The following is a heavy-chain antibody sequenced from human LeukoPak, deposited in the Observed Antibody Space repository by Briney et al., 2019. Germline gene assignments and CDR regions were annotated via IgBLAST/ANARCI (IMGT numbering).Heavy chain of an antibody. J-gene: IGHJ4*02. D-gene: IGHD2-21*02. CDR2: INPSSGGT. CDR3: VRETYCGGDCYPTDY. CDR1: GYRFAGYY. V-gene: IGHV1-2*06. Sequence: VKVSCKASGYRFAGYYLHWVRQAPGQGLEWMGRINPSSGGTNYAQKFQGRVTMTRDTSITTAYMELSRLRSDDTAVYYCVRETYCGGDCYPTDYWGQGTLVTVSS.